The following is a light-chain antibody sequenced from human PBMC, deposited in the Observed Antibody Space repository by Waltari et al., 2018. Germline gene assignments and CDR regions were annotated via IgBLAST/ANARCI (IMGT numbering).Light chain of an antibody. CDR1: TPNIGSNS. CDR3: AAWDDSLSGHMV. V-gene: IGLV1-47*01. J-gene: IGLJ2*01. CDR2: RNN. Sequence: QSILTQPTSASGTPGQRVTISCSGSTPNIGSNSVPWFQEVPGTAPKLLIYRNNQRPSGVPDRFSGSKSGTSASLAISGLRSEDEAHYYCAAWDDSLSGHMVFGGGTKLTVL.